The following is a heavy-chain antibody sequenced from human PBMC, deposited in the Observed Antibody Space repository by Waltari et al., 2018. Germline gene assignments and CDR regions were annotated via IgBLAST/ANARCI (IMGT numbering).Heavy chain of an antibody. D-gene: IGHD3-3*01. CDR3: TRGGNYDFWSHSPFVDP. J-gene: IGHJ5*02. CDR1: GASFSSYY. CDR2: IRHPDRV. V-gene: IGHV4-34*01. Sequence: QVQLQQWGAGLLKPSETLSLTCAVYGASFSSYYWGWVRQSPGKGLEWIGQIRHPDRVTYNPTLKSRVTISVDTSASQFSLKLYSVTAADTGLYFCTRGGNYDFWSHSPFVDPWGQGTLVTVSS.